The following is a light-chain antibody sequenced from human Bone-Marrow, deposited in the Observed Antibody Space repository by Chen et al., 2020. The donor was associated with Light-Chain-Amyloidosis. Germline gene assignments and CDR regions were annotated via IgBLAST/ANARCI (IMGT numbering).Light chain of an antibody. J-gene: IGLJ1*01. CDR1: SSDVGGYTY. V-gene: IGLV2-14*03. Sequence: APTQPASLSGSPGQSITLCCTGTSSDVGGYTYVSWYQQHPGKAPKLMIYDVSNRPSGVSNRLSASKSGNTASLTISGLQAADEADYYCSSYASSSLYVFGTGTKVTVL. CDR3: SSYASSSLYV. CDR2: DVS.